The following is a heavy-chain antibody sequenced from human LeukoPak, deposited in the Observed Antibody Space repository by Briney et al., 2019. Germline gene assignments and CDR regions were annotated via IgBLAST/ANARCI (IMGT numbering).Heavy chain of an antibody. CDR3: ARDKDRGSVLTYYYGSGTNIPYY. CDR1: GYTFTGYY. J-gene: IGHJ4*02. CDR2: INPNSGGT. Sequence: ASVKVSCKASGYTFTGYYMHWVRQAPGQGLEWMGWINPNSGGTNYAQKLQGRVTMTTDTSTSTAYMELRSLRSDDTAVYYCARDKDRGSVLTYYYGSGTNIPYYWGQGTLVTVSS. V-gene: IGHV1-2*02. D-gene: IGHD3-10*01.